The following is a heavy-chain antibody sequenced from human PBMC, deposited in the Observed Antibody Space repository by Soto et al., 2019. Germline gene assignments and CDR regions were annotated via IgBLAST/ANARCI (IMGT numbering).Heavy chain of an antibody. CDR1: GFTFSTYA. J-gene: IGHJ4*02. V-gene: IGHV3-23*01. D-gene: IGHD7-27*01. Sequence: SLRLSCAGAGFTFSTYAMSWVRQAPGKGLEWVSAISASGTNTFYAGSVKGRFTISRDNSRNTLYLQMNSLRADDTAVYYCALRKTGSYFDYWGQGTLVTVSS. CDR2: ISASGTNT. CDR3: ALRKTGSYFDY.